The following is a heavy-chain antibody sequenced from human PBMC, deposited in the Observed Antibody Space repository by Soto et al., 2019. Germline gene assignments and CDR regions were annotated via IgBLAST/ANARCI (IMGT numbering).Heavy chain of an antibody. V-gene: IGHV4-38-2*02. D-gene: IGHD6-6*01. Sequence: PSETLSLTCGVSGYSIRSGYYWGWIRQPPGKGLEWIGSIYHSGNIHYNPSLRSRVIISIDTSRNQFSLRLTSVTASDTALYYCAREHSSSARWFDPWGQGSLVTVSS. J-gene: IGHJ5*02. CDR2: IYHSGNI. CDR1: GYSIRSGYY. CDR3: AREHSSSARWFDP.